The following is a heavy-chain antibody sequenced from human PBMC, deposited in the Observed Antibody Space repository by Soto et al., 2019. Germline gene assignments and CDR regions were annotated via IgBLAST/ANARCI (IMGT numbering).Heavy chain of an antibody. Sequence: QVQLVQSGAEVKKPGSSVKVSCKASGGTFSRYAISWVRQAPGQGLEWMGGIIPIFGTANYAQKFQGRVTITADESTSTAYMELSSLRSEDTAVYYCARDLGRSPHPGDRVLWGMDVWGQGTTVTVSS. J-gene: IGHJ6*02. CDR1: GGTFSRYA. D-gene: IGHD1-26*01. CDR3: ARDLGRSPHPGDRVLWGMDV. V-gene: IGHV1-69*01. CDR2: IIPIFGTA.